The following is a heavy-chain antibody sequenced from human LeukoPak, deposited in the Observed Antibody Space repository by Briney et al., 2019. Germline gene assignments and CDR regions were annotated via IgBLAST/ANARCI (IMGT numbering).Heavy chain of an antibody. V-gene: IGHV3-48*01. CDR2: ISSSSSTI. CDR1: GFTFSSYS. J-gene: IGHJ3*02. CDR3: AKDRKTLVGATGHGAFDI. D-gene: IGHD1-26*01. Sequence: PGGSLRLSCAASGFTFSSYSMNWVRQAPGKGLEWVSYISSSSSTIYYADSVKGRFTISRDNAKNSLYLQMNSLRAEDTAVYYCAKDRKTLVGATGHGAFDIWGQGTMVTVSS.